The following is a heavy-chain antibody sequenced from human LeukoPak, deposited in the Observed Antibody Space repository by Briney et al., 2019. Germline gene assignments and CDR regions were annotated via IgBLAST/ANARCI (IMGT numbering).Heavy chain of an antibody. CDR2: IYYSGST. V-gene: IGHV4-39*01. CDR3: ARFETSRRDYDFWSGYDRTVARPRP. J-gene: IGHJ4*02. D-gene: IGHD3-3*01. CDR1: GGSISSSSYY. Sequence: PSETLSLTCTVSGGSISSSSYYWGWIRQPPGTGLEWIGSIYYSGSTYYNPSLKSRVTISVDTSKNQFSLKLSSVTAADTAVYYCARFETSRRDYDFWSGYDRTVARPRPWGQGTLVTVSS.